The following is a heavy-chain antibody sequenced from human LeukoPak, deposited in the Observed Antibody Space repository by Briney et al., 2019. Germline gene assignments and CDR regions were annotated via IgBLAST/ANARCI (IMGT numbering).Heavy chain of an antibody. V-gene: IGHV3-74*01. CDR1: GFTFSSYW. CDR2: ISSDGSNT. D-gene: IGHD3-3*01. CDR3: ASGVTIWLGNAFDM. J-gene: IGHJ3*02. Sequence: PGGSLRLSCAASGFTFSSYWMHWARQDAGKGLVWVARISSDGSNTIYADSVKGRFTISRDNAKNTLYLQMNSLRAEGTAVYYRASGVTIWLGNAFDMWGQGTMVTVS.